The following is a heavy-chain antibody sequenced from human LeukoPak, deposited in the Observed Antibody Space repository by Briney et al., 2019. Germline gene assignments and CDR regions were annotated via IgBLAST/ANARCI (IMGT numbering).Heavy chain of an antibody. CDR2: INPNSGGT. D-gene: IGHD4-11*01. CDR3: ARWVSYSNYYFDY. Sequence: GASVKVSCKASGYTFTGYYMHWVRQAPRQGLEWMGWINPNSGGTNYAQKFQGRVTMTRDTSISTAYMELSRLRSDDTAVYYCARWVSYSNYYFDYWGQGTLVTVSS. V-gene: IGHV1-2*02. CDR1: GYTFTGYY. J-gene: IGHJ4*02.